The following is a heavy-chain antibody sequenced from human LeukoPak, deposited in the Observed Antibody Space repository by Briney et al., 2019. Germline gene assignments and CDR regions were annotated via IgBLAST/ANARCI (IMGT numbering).Heavy chain of an antibody. D-gene: IGHD6-19*01. Sequence: PSETLSLTCAVCGGSFSGYYWSWIRQPPGKGLEWIGEINHSGSTNYNPSLKSRVTISVDTSKNQFSLKLSSVTAADTAVYYCASSGLGTVADAYYFDYWGQGTLVTVSS. CDR2: INHSGST. CDR1: GGSFSGYY. V-gene: IGHV4-34*01. CDR3: ASSGLGTVADAYYFDY. J-gene: IGHJ4*02.